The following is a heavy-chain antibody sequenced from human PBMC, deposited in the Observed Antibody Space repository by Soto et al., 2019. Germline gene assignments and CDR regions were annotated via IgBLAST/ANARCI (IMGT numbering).Heavy chain of an antibody. V-gene: IGHV3-74*03. CDR2: VNSDGSST. CDR1: GFTFSRYW. Sequence: GGSLRLSCAASGFTFSRYWMHWVRQAPGKGLVWVSRVNSDGSSTTYADSVKGRFTLSRDNAKNTLFLQMNSLRAEDTAVYYCARDFRATGYYYYGLDVWGQGTTVTVSS. CDR3: ARDFRATGYYYYGLDV. J-gene: IGHJ6*02.